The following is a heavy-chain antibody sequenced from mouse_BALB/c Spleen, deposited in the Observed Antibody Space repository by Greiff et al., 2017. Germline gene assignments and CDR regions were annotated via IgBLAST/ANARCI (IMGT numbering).Heavy chain of an antibody. D-gene: IGHD4-1*01. J-gene: IGHJ4*01. CDR3: TRDNWERAMDY. Sequence: VQLQQSGTVLARPGASVKMSCKASGYSFTSYWMHWVKQRPGQGLEWIGAIYPGNSDTSYNQKFKGKAKLTAVTSASTAYMELSSLTNEDSAVYYCTRDNWERAMDYWGQGTSVTVSS. CDR1: GYSFTSYW. CDR2: IYPGNSDT. V-gene: IGHV1-5*01.